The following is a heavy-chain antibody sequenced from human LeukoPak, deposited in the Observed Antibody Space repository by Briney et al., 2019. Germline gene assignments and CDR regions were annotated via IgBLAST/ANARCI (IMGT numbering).Heavy chain of an antibody. J-gene: IGHJ3*02. D-gene: IGHD1-14*01. CDR2: IKSKSDGGTT. CDR1: GFTFSSYS. V-gene: IGHV3-15*01. CDR3: ARERRTFLTASDAFDI. Sequence: GGSLRLSCAASGFTFSSYSMHWVRQAPWKGLEWVGRIKSKSDGGTTDYTAPVKGRFTISRDDSKNTLYLQMNSLRTEDTAVYYCARERRTFLTASDAFDIWGQGTMVTVSS.